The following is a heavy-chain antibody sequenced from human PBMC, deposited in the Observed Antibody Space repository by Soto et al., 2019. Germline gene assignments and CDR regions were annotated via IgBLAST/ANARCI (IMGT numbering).Heavy chain of an antibody. CDR2: ISGSGGST. J-gene: IGHJ4*02. Sequence: EVQLLESGGGLVQPGGSLRLSCAASGFTFSSYAMSWVRQAPGKGLEWVSAISGSGGSTYYADSVKGRFTISRDNSKNTLYLQMNSLRAEDTAVHYCAKWDLYSNYLFDYWGQGTLVTVSS. D-gene: IGHD4-4*01. V-gene: IGHV3-23*01. CDR3: AKWDLYSNYLFDY. CDR1: GFTFSSYA.